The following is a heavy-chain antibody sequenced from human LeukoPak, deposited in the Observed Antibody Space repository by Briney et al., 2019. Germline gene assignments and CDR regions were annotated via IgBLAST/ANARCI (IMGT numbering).Heavy chain of an antibody. D-gene: IGHD3-22*01. Sequence: GGSLRLSCAAAGFTFSNYWMHWVRQAPGKGLVWVSRIKSDGRTNYADSVKGRFTISRDNAKNTVSLQMNSLRAEDTGVYYCARAPSEIGGYYPEYFRHWGQGTLVAVSS. V-gene: IGHV3-74*01. CDR1: GFTFSNYW. CDR2: IKSDGRT. J-gene: IGHJ1*01. CDR3: ARAPSEIGGYYPEYFRH.